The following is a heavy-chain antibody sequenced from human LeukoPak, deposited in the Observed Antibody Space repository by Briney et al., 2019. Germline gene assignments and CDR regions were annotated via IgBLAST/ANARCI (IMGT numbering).Heavy chain of an antibody. Sequence: PGGSLRLSCAASGFTFSSYSMNWVRQAPGKGLEWVSYISSSSSTIYYADSVKGRFTISRDNAKNSLYLQMNSLRAEDTAVYYCARHLSGSGSYYRVYFDYWGQGTLVTVSS. CDR3: ARHLSGSGSYYRVYFDY. J-gene: IGHJ4*02. CDR2: ISSSSSTI. D-gene: IGHD3-10*01. V-gene: IGHV3-48*01. CDR1: GFTFSSYS.